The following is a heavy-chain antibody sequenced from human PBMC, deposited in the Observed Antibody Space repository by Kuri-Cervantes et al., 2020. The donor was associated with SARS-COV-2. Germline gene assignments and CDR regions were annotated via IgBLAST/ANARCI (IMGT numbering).Heavy chain of an antibody. CDR3: AGGYTGWISS. D-gene: IGHD2-2*03. CDR2: IYISGST. CDR1: GDSISSYY. Sequence: SETLSLTCTVSGDSISSYYWSWIRQPAGKGLEWIGRIYISGSTNYNPSLESRVTMSIDTSRNQFSLRLSSVTAADTAVYYCAGGYTGWISSWGQGTLVTVSS. J-gene: IGHJ4*02. V-gene: IGHV4-4*07.